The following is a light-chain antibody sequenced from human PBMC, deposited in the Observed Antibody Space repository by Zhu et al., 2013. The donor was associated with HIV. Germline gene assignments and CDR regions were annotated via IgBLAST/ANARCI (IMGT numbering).Light chain of an antibody. Sequence: DIQMTQSPSSLSASVGDRVTITCRANEDISYDLAWVQHKPGRAPQSLIYAASTLHSGVPPKFSGSGSGTEFTLTISSLQPEDFATYYCQQYNSDIGVTFGGGTKVEIK. CDR1: EDISYD. V-gene: IGKV1-16*02. CDR2: AAS. J-gene: IGKJ4*01. CDR3: QQYNSDIGVT.